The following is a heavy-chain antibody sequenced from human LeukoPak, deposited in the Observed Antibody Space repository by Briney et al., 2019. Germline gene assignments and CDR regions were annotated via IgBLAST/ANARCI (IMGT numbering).Heavy chain of an antibody. Sequence: GGSLRLSCAASGFTFSSYSMNWVRQAPGKGLEWVSSISSSSSYIYYADSVKGRFTISRDNAKNSLYLQMNSLRAEDTAVYYCARLIGSGQKSGADYWGQGTLVTVSS. CDR1: GFTFSSYS. CDR2: ISSSSSYI. D-gene: IGHD3-10*01. CDR3: ARLIGSGQKSGADY. V-gene: IGHV3-21*01. J-gene: IGHJ4*02.